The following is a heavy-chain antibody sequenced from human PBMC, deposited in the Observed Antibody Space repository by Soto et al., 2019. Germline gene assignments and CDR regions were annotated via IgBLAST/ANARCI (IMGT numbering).Heavy chain of an antibody. V-gene: IGHV5-51*01. J-gene: IGHJ4*02. CDR3: ATWRGSSWFDY. D-gene: IGHD6-13*01. Sequence: EVQLVQSGAEVKKPGESLKISCKGSGYSFSTYWIAWVRQMPGKGLEWMGSIYFGDSNTRYSPSFQGQVTISADKSISTAYLRWSSLKASDTAMYYCATWRGSSWFDYWGQGTLVTVSS. CDR2: IYFGDSNT. CDR1: GYSFSTYW.